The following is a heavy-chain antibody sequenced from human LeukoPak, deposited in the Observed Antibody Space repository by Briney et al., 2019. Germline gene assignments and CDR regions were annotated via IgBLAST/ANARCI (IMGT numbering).Heavy chain of an antibody. V-gene: IGHV1-2*02. CDR3: ARLILELGGYAVDY. CDR1: GYTFTGYY. D-gene: IGHD3-3*01. J-gene: IGHJ4*02. CDR2: INPNSGGT. Sequence: GASVKVSCKASGYTFTGYYMHRVRQAPGQGLEWMGWINPNSGGTNYAQKFQGRVTMTRDTSISTAYMELSRLRSDDTAVYYCARLILELGGYAVDYWGQGTLVTVSS.